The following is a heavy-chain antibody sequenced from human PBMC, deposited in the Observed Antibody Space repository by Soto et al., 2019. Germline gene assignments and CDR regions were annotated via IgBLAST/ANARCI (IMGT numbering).Heavy chain of an antibody. CDR1: GYTFTGYY. Sequence: ASVKVSCKASGYTFTGYYMHWVRQAPGQGLEWMGWINPNSGGPNYAQKFQGRVTMTRDTSISTAYMELSRLRSDDTAVYYCARANIVVVPAARLKWCDPWGQGTLVTVSS. CDR2: INPNSGGP. D-gene: IGHD2-2*01. J-gene: IGHJ5*02. CDR3: ARANIVVVPAARLKWCDP. V-gene: IGHV1-2*02.